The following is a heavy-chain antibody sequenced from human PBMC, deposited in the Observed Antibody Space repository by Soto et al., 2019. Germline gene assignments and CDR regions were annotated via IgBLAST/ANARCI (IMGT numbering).Heavy chain of an antibody. V-gene: IGHV1-69*05. CDR2: IVPIVDTS. Sequence: QVQLVQSGAEVRQPASSVKVSCKTSGGTFSSYAISWVRQAPGQGLEWMGGIVPIVDTSTYAQKFQGRVTIYPGESTSTVHMGLSSPRAYDTGVFYFVRGVPVPGYPDNWGQGTLVPVSS. CDR1: GGTFSSYA. CDR3: VRGVPVPGYPDN. J-gene: IGHJ4*02. D-gene: IGHD5-12*01.